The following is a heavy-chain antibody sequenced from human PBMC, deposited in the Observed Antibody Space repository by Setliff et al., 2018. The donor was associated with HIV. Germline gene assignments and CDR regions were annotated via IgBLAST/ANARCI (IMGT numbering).Heavy chain of an antibody. D-gene: IGHD4-17*01. V-gene: IGHV5-51*01. CDR2: IYPGDSVT. Sequence: GESLKISCRASGYAFDNYWIGWVRQMPGKGLEWMGVIYPGDSVTRYGPSFQGQVTISADRSINTAFLQWSSLEASDTAMYYCARQSGDYTVTTYYMDVWGKGTTVTVSS. J-gene: IGHJ6*03. CDR3: ARQSGDYTVTTYYMDV. CDR1: GYAFDNYW.